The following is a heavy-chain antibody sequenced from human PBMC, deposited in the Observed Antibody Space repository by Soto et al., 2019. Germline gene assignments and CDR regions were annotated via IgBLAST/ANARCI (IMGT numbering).Heavy chain of an antibody. CDR2: IYYSGST. Sequence: TSETLSLTCTVSGGSISSGDYYWSWIRQPPGKGLEWIGYIYYSGSTYYNPSLKSRVTISVYTSKNQFSLKLSSVTAADTAVYYCARDFLGKATFDYWGQGTLVTVSS. V-gene: IGHV4-30-4*01. J-gene: IGHJ4*02. CDR3: ARDFLGKATFDY. CDR1: GGSISSGDYY.